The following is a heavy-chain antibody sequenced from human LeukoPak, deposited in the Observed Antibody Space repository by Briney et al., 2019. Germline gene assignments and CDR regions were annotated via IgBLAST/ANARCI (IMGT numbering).Heavy chain of an antibody. CDR1: GGSISSSSYY. D-gene: IGHD3-16*01. CDR3: ARLEGGYWYFDL. J-gene: IGHJ2*01. Sequence: PSETLSLTCTVSGGSISSSSYYWGWIRQPPGKGLEWIGSIYYSGSTYYNPSLKSRVTISVDTSKNQFSLKLSSVTAADTAAYYCARLEGGYWYFDLWGRGTLVTVSS. CDR2: IYYSGST. V-gene: IGHV4-39*01.